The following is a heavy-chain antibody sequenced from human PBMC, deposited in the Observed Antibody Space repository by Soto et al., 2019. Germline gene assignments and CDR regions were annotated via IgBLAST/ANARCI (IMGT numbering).Heavy chain of an antibody. CDR3: ARDILFYDSSGYGLFDY. J-gene: IGHJ4*02. Sequence: ASVKVSCKASGYTFTSYGISWVRQAPGQGLEWMGWISAYNGNTNYAQKLQGRVTMTTDTSTSTAYMELRSLRSDDTAVYYCARDILFYDSSGYGLFDYWGQGTLVTVSS. D-gene: IGHD3-22*01. V-gene: IGHV1-18*01. CDR2: ISAYNGNT. CDR1: GYTFTSYG.